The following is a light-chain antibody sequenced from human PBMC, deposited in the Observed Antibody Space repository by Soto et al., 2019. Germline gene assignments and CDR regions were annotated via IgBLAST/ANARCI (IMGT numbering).Light chain of an antibody. J-gene: IGKJ2*01. CDR3: QYYDSTLFT. Sequence: VLTQSPGIPSLSPGESATLSCRASQSFSSRSLTWYQQKPGQPPRLLIYGASSRASGVPDRFSGSGSGTDFTLSISRLEPEDFAVYYCQYYDSTLFTFGQGTKLQIQ. CDR2: GAS. CDR1: QSFSSRS. V-gene: IGKV3-20*01.